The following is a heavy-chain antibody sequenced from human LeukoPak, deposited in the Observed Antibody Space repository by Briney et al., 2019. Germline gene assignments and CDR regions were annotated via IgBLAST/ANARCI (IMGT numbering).Heavy chain of an antibody. CDR3: ARQGTYSSAIGMGY. CDR1: GYTFNNHY. J-gene: IGHJ4*02. CDR2: INPSGGST. D-gene: IGHD6-19*01. Sequence: ASVKVSCKASGYTFNNHYMYWVRQAPGQGLEWMGVINPSGGSTSYAQKFQGRVTMTRDTSTRTVYMEVNSLRSEDTAVYYCARQGTYSSAIGMGYWGQGTLVAVSS. V-gene: IGHV1-46*02.